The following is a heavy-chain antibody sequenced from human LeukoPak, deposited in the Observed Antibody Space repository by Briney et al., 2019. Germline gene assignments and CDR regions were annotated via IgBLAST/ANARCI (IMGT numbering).Heavy chain of an antibody. CDR2: ISSSSSYI. Sequence: PGGSLRLSCAASGFTFSSYSMNWVRQAPGKGLEWVSSISSSSSYIYYADSVKGRFTISRDNAKNSLCLQMNSLRAEDTAVYYCARDHGYSSSWYGWGQGTLVTVSS. V-gene: IGHV3-21*01. CDR3: ARDHGYSSSWYG. D-gene: IGHD6-13*01. J-gene: IGHJ4*02. CDR1: GFTFSSYS.